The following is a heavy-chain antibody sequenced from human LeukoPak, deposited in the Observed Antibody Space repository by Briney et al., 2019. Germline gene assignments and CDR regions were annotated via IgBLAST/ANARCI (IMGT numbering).Heavy chain of an antibody. CDR2: INHNGNVN. J-gene: IGHJ6*02. CDR3: ARWGGLDV. CDR1: GCTFSSYG. V-gene: IGHV3-7*03. D-gene: IGHD1-26*01. Sequence: GGSLRLSCAASGCTFSSYGMNWARKAPWKGLDWVASINHNGNVNYYVDSVKGRFTISRDNAKNSLYLQMSNLRAEDTAVYFCARWGGLDVWGQGATVTVSS.